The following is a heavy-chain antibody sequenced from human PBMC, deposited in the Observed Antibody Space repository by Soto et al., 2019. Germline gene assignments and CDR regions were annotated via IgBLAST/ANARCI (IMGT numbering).Heavy chain of an antibody. CDR1: GFTFSSYA. CDR3: AIIPSLAVADTFDY. D-gene: IGHD6-19*01. V-gene: IGHV3-23*01. Sequence: GGSLRLSCAASGFTFSSYAMSWVRQAPGKGLEWVSAISGSGGSTYYADSVKGRFTISRDNSKNTLYLQMNSLRAEDKAVYYCAIIPSLAVADTFDYWGQGTLVTVSS. J-gene: IGHJ4*02. CDR2: ISGSGGST.